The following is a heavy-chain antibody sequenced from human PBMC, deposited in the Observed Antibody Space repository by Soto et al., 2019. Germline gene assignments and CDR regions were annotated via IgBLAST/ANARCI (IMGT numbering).Heavy chain of an antibody. J-gene: IGHJ4*02. CDR1: GFSFSDYY. CDR2: ISSSGDII. CDR3: ARDLGYYASDSYFDY. Sequence: GGSLRLSCAGSGFSFSDYYMSWIRQAPGKGLEWVSYISSSGDIIYYADSVKGRFTISRDNAKNSLYLQMNSLRAEDTAVYYCARDLGYYASDSYFDYWGQGTVVTVSS. V-gene: IGHV3-11*01. D-gene: IGHD3-22*01.